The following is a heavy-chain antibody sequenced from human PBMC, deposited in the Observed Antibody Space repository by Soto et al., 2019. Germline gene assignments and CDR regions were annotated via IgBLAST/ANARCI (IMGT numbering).Heavy chain of an antibody. CDR2: IKQDGSEK. J-gene: IGHJ4*02. CDR3: ARVSTQQLEIDY. CDR1: GLTLSSYW. V-gene: IGHV3-7*01. Sequence: GGSLRLSCAASGLTLSSYWMSWVRQAPGKGLEWVANIKQDGSEKYYVDSVKGRFTISRDNAKNSLYLQMNSLRAEDTAVYYCARVSTQQLEIDYWGQGTLVTVSS. D-gene: IGHD6-13*01.